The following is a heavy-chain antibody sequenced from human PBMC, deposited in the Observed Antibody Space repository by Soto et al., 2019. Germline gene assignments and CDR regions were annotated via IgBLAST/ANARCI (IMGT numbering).Heavy chain of an antibody. V-gene: IGHV4-31*03. Sequence: QVQLQESGPGLVKPSQTLSLTCTVSGGSISSGGYYWSWIRQHPGKGLEWIGYVYYSGSTYYNPSLKSRVTISVDTSKNQFSLKLSSVTAADTAVYYCARDHCSGGSCYPDYWGQGTLVTVSS. D-gene: IGHD2-15*01. CDR2: VYYSGST. CDR3: ARDHCSGGSCYPDY. CDR1: GGSISSGGYY. J-gene: IGHJ4*02.